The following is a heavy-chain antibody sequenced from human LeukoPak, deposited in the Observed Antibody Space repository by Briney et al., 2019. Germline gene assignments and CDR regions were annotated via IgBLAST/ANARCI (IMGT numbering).Heavy chain of an antibody. D-gene: IGHD5-18*01. CDR1: GYSFTSYW. J-gene: IGHJ2*01. CDR2: IYPGDSDT. V-gene: IGHV5-51*01. Sequence: GESLKISGKGSGYSFTSYWIGWVRQMPGKGLEWMGIIYPGDSDTRYTPSFQGQVTISADKSISTAYLQWSSLKASDTAMYYCARHGPDSDGTLGWYFDLWGRGTLVTVSS. CDR3: ARHGPDSDGTLGWYFDL.